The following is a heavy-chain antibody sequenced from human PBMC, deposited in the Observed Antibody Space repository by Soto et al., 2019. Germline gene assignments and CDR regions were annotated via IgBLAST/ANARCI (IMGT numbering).Heavy chain of an antibody. D-gene: IGHD3-16*02. Sequence: SETLSLTCTVSGGSISSGDYYWSWIRQPPGKGLEWIGYIYYSGSTYYNPSLKSRVTISVDTSKNQFSLKLSSVTAADTAVYYCARDRYGENYYYYYGMDVRGQGTTVTVSS. CDR1: GGSISSGDYY. J-gene: IGHJ6*02. CDR2: IYYSGST. V-gene: IGHV4-30-4*01. CDR3: ARDRYGENYYYYYGMDV.